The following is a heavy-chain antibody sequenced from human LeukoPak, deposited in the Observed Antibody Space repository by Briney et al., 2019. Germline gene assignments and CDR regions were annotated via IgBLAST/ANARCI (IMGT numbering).Heavy chain of an antibody. CDR3: ARGVVVYGMDV. V-gene: IGHV4-59*01. CDR1: SDSISNYY. CDR2: IHYSGST. D-gene: IGHD2-21*01. J-gene: IGHJ6*02. Sequence: SETLSLTCTVSSDSISNYYWSWIRQPPGKGLEWIGFIHYSGSTNYNPSLKSRVTISVDTSKNQFSLKLSSVTAADTAVYYCARGVVVYGMDVWGQGTTVTVSS.